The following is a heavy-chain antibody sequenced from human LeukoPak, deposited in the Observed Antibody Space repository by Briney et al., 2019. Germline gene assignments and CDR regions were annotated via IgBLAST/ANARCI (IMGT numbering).Heavy chain of an antibody. J-gene: IGHJ3*02. V-gene: IGHV3-23*01. CDR3: AKDRRGYSYGNDAFDI. Sequence: GGSLRLSCAASGFTFSSYSMNWVRQAPGKGLEWVSAISGSGGSTYYADSVKGRFTISRDNSKNTLYLQMNSLRAEDTAVYYCAKDRRGYSYGNDAFDIWGQGTLVTVSS. CDR2: ISGSGGST. CDR1: GFTFSSYS. D-gene: IGHD5-18*01.